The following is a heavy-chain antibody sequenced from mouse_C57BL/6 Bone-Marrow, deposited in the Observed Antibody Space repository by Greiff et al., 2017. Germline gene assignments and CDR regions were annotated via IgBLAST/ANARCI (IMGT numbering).Heavy chain of an antibody. CDR3: ARGIRRGYFDV. J-gene: IGHJ1*03. Sequence: EVHLVESEGGLVQPGSSMKLSCTASGFTFSDYYIAWVRQVPEKGLEWVANINSGGSSTYYLDSLKSRSIISGDNSKNILYLQLSSLKSEDTAAYYCARGIRRGYFDVWGTGTTVTVSS. V-gene: IGHV5-16*01. D-gene: IGHD2-12*01. CDR2: INSGGSST. CDR1: GFTFSDYY.